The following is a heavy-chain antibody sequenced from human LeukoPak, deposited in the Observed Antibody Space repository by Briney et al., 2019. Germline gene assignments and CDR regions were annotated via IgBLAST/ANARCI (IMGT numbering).Heavy chain of an antibody. CDR3: ASWPYDILTGYSGFDP. CDR2: INHSGST. J-gene: IGHJ5*02. D-gene: IGHD3-9*01. CDR1: GGSFSGYY. Sequence: PSETLSLTCAVYGGSFSGYYWSWIRQPPGKGLEWIGEINHSGSTNYNPSLKSRVTISVDTSKNQFSLKLSSVTAADTVVYYCASWPYDILTGYSGFDPWGQGTLVTVSS. V-gene: IGHV4-34*01.